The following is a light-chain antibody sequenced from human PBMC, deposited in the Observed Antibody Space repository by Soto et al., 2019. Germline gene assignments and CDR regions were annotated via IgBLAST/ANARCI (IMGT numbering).Light chain of an antibody. CDR1: TGAVTSGDY. Sequence: QAVVTQEPSLTVSPGGTVTLTCASGTGAVTSGDYPNWFQQKPGQAPRSLIYGTSNKHSWTPARFSGSLLGGKAALTLSGVQLEDEAEYYCLLYYGGAQLVFGGGTKLTVL. J-gene: IGLJ2*01. V-gene: IGLV7-43*01. CDR3: LLYYGGAQLV. CDR2: GTS.